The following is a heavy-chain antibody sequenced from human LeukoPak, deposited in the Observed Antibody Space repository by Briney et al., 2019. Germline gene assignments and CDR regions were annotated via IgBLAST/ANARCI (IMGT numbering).Heavy chain of an antibody. J-gene: IGHJ4*02. Sequence: GGSLRLSCAASGFTFSSYAMSWVRQAPGKGLEWVSAISGSGGSTYYADSVKGRFTISRDNSKNTLYLQMNSLRAEDTAVYYCAKDFSFYGGNSGYYFDYWGQGTLVTVSS. D-gene: IGHD4-23*01. V-gene: IGHV3-23*01. CDR2: ISGSGGST. CDR3: AKDFSFYGGNSGYYFDY. CDR1: GFTFSSYA.